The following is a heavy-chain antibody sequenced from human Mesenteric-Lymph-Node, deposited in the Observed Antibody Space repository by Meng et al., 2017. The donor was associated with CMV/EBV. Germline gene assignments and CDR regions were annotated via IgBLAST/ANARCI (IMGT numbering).Heavy chain of an antibody. CDR3: ARGGDYFDY. J-gene: IGHJ4*02. CDR2: INPSGGST. Sequence: KVSCKASGYTFSNYGISWVRQAPGQGLEWMGIINPSGGSTSYAQKFQGRVTMTRDTSTSTVYMELSSLRSEDTAVYYCARGGDYFDYWGQGTLVTVSS. D-gene: IGHD4-17*01. CDR1: GYTFSNYG. V-gene: IGHV1-46*01.